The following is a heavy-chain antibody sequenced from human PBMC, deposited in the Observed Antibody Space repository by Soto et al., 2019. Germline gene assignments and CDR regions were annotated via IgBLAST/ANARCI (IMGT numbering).Heavy chain of an antibody. V-gene: IGHV1-8*01. J-gene: IGHJ4*02. D-gene: IGHD3-10*01. CDR1: GYTFTSYD. Sequence: GASVKVSCKASGYTFTSYDINWVRQATGQGLEWMGWMNPNSGNTGYAQKFQGRVTITADKSTSTAYMELSSLRSEDTAVYYFARDPWDYGSGSYSYYFDYWGQGTLVTVSS. CDR3: ARDPWDYGSGSYSYYFDY. CDR2: MNPNSGNT.